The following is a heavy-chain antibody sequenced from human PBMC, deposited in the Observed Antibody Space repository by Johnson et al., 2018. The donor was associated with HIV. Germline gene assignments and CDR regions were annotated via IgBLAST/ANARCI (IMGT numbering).Heavy chain of an antibody. D-gene: IGHD6-19*01. Sequence: QVQLVESGGGLVQPGGSLRLSCATSGFTFSSYGMHWVRQAPGKGLEWVAFIQYDGSNNYYGDSVKGRFTISRDNFKNTLYLQMNSLRAEDTAVYYCARDTRQWDAFDIWGQGTMVTVSS. CDR2: IQYDGSNN. CDR1: GFTFSSYG. CDR3: ARDTRQWDAFDI. J-gene: IGHJ3*02. V-gene: IGHV3-30*02.